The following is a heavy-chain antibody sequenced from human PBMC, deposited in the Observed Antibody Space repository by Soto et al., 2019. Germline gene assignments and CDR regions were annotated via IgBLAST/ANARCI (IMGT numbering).Heavy chain of an antibody. CDR1: GVTFSSYA. CDR3: ANRYNWNDLWYYGMDV. Sequence: GASVKVSCKASGVTFSSYAISWVRQAPGQGLEWMGGIIPIFGTANYAQKFQGRVTITADESTSTAYMELSSLRSEDTAVYYCANRYNWNDLWYYGMDVWGQGTTVTVSS. V-gene: IGHV1-69*13. D-gene: IGHD1-1*01. CDR2: IIPIFGTA. J-gene: IGHJ6*02.